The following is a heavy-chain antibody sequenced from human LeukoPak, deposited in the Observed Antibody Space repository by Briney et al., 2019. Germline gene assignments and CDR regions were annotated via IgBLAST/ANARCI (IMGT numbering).Heavy chain of an antibody. V-gene: IGHV3-66*01. D-gene: IGHD3-22*01. J-gene: IGHJ4*02. CDR2: LYSGGNT. Sequence: PGGSLRLSCEASGFIVSGNFMSWVRQAPGKGLEWVSVLYSGGNTFYIDSVEGRFIMSRDDSKNTVYLQMNSLRAEDTAVYFCTRGGYYHDTSGFVVSDHFDHWGQGSLVTVSS. CDR1: GFIVSGNF. CDR3: TRGGYYHDTSGFVVSDHFDH.